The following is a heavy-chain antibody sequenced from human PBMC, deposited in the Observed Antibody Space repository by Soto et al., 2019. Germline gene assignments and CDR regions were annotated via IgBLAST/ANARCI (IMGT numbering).Heavy chain of an antibody. D-gene: IGHD6-13*01. CDR2: IIPILGIA. Sequence: QVQLVQSGAEVKKPGSSVKVSCKASGGTFSSYTISWVRQAPGQGLEWMGRIIPILGIANYAQKFQGRVTIPADKSTSTAYMELSSLRSEDTAVYYCARSIAAAGTTNWFDPWGQGTLVTVSS. CDR3: ARSIAAAGTTNWFDP. J-gene: IGHJ5*02. CDR1: GGTFSSYT. V-gene: IGHV1-69*02.